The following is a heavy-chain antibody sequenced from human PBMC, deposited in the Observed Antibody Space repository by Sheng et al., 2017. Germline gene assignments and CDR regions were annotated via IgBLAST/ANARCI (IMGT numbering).Heavy chain of an antibody. CDR2: IWYDGSNK. CDR3: ARDLTAPRTWYYYGMDV. J-gene: IGHJ6*02. CDR1: GFTFSSYG. Sequence: QVQLVESGGGVVQPGRSLRLSCAASGFTFSSYGMHWVRQAPGKGLEWVAVIWYDGSNKYYADSVKGRFTISRDNSKNTLYLQMNSLRAEDTAVYYCARDLTAPRTWYYYGMDVWGQGTTVTVSS. D-gene: IGHD2-8*01. V-gene: IGHV3-33*01.